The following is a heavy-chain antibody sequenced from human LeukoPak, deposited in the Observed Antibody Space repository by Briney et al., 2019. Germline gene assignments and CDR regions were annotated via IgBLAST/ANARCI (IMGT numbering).Heavy chain of an antibody. CDR3: AKRGDYFSSGSYYPFDY. J-gene: IGHJ4*02. CDR1: GFTFSNYG. D-gene: IGHD3-10*01. CDR2: MLGSGATT. Sequence: PGGSLRLSCAASGFTFSNYGMHWVRQAPGKGLEWVSTMLGSGATTYYADSMRGRFTISRDNSKNTLYLQMNSLRAEDTAVYYCAKRGDYFSSGSYYPFDYWGQGTLVTVSS. V-gene: IGHV3-23*01.